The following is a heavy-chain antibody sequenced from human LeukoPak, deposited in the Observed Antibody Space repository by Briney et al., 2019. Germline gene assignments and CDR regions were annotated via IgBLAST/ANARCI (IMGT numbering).Heavy chain of an antibody. V-gene: IGHV4-30-4*08. Sequence: PSQTLSLTCTVSGGPISSGDYYWSWIRQPPGKGLEWIGYIYYSGSTYYNPSLKSRVTISVDTSKNQFSLKLSSVTAADTAVYYCARAQNRDAFDIWGQGTMVTVSS. CDR3: ARAQNRDAFDI. J-gene: IGHJ3*02. D-gene: IGHD1-14*01. CDR2: IYYSGST. CDR1: GGPISSGDYY.